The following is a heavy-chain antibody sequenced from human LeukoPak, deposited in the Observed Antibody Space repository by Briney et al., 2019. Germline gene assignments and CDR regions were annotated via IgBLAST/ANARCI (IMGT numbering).Heavy chain of an antibody. J-gene: IGHJ2*01. CDR1: GGSISSGSYY. D-gene: IGHD2-21*01. CDR2: IYTSGST. Sequence: SETLSLTCTVSGGSISSGSYYWSWIRQPAGKGLEWIGRIYTSGSTNYNPSLKSRVTMSVDTSKNQFSLKLSSVTAADTAVYYCARGIAETYYWYFDLWGRGTLVTVSS. CDR3: ARGIAETYYWYFDL. V-gene: IGHV4-61*02.